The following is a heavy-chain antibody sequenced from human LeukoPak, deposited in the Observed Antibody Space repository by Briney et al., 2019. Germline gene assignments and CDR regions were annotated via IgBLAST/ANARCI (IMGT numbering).Heavy chain of an antibody. V-gene: IGHV1-69*13. J-gene: IGHJ4*02. CDR1: GGTFSSYA. Sequence: ASVKVSCKATGGTFSSYAISWVRQAPGQGLEWMGGIIPIFGTANYAQKFQGRVTITADESTSTAYMELSSLRSEDTAVYYCARLGAKYYYDSSGSYFDYWGQGTLVTVSS. CDR2: IIPIFGTA. D-gene: IGHD3-22*01. CDR3: ARLGAKYYYDSSGSYFDY.